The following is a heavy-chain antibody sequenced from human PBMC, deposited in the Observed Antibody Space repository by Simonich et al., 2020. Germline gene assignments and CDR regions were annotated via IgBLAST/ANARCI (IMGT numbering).Heavy chain of an antibody. J-gene: IGHJ4*02. CDR1: GYTFTSYG. Sequence: QVQLVQSGAEVKKPGASVKVSCKASGYTFTSYGISWVRQAPGQGLEWMGGISAYNGNTNDEQKLQGRVTMTTDTSTSTAYMELRSLRSDDTAVYYCARASRGTWWYYYFDYWGQGTLVTVSS. D-gene: IGHD2-15*01. CDR2: ISAYNGNT. CDR3: ARASRGTWWYYYFDY. V-gene: IGHV1-18*01.